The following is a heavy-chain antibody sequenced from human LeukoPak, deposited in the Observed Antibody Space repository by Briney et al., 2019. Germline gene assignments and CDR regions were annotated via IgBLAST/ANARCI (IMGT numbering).Heavy chain of an antibody. D-gene: IGHD5-12*01. CDR3: ARWYSGYDWWGAFDY. J-gene: IGHJ4*02. CDR2: IYYSGST. CDR1: GGSISSSSYY. V-gene: IGHV4-39*01. Sequence: SETLSLTCTVSGGSISSSSYYWGWIRQPPGKGLEWIGSIYYSGSTYYNPSLKSRVTISVDTSKNQFSLKLSSVTAADTAVYYCARWYSGYDWWGAFDYWGQGTLVTVSS.